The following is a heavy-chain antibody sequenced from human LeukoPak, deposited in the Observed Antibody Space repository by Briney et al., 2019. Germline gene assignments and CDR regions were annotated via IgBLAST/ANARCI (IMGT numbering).Heavy chain of an antibody. CDR2: MNPHSGNT. V-gene: IGHV1-8*01. CDR3: ARGRPWFGELLHNNWFDP. Sequence: GASVKVSCKASGYTFASYDINWVRQATGQGLEWMGWMNPHSGNTDYPQKFQGRVTMTSNTSISTAYMELSSLRSEDTAVYYCARGRPWFGELLHNNWFDPWGQGTLVTVSS. J-gene: IGHJ5*02. D-gene: IGHD3-10*01. CDR1: GYTFASYD.